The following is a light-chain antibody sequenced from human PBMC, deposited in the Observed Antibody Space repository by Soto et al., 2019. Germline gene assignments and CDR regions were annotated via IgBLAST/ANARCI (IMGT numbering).Light chain of an antibody. CDR2: KAS. CDR1: PSISSW. J-gene: IGKJ1*01. CDR3: QQYNRYWT. V-gene: IGKV1-5*03. Sequence: DLQMTQSPSTLSASVRARVTITCRASPSISSWLAWYQQKPGKAPKLLIYKASSLESGVPSRFSASGSGTEFTLTISSLQPDDFATYYCQQYNRYWTFGHGTKVESK.